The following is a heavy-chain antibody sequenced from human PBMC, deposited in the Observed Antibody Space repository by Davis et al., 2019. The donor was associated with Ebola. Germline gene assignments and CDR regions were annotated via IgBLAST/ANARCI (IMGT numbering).Heavy chain of an antibody. D-gene: IGHD2-2*01. J-gene: IGHJ5*02. CDR2: IYYSGTT. CDR3: ATTSTGDWFDP. CDR1: GDSMSDYY. V-gene: IGHV4-59*08. Sequence: SETLSLTCTVSGDSMSDYYYNWIRQPPGRGLEWIGNIYYSGTTNLNPSLKSRVTISGDTSKNQFSLKLSSVTAADTAVYYCATTSTGDWFDPWGQGTLVTVSP.